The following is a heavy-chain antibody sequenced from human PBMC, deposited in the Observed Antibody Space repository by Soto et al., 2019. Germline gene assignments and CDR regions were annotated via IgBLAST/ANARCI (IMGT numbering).Heavy chain of an antibody. CDR2: INAGNGNT. CDR3: ARPGEAMVRGVMAY. V-gene: IGHV1-3*01. Sequence: ASVKVSCKASGYTFTSYAMHWVRQAPGQRLEWMGWINAGNGNTKYSQKFQGRVTITRDTSASTAYMELSSLRSEDTAVYYCARPGEAMVRGVMAYWGQGTLVTVSS. D-gene: IGHD3-10*01. J-gene: IGHJ4*02. CDR1: GYTFTSYA.